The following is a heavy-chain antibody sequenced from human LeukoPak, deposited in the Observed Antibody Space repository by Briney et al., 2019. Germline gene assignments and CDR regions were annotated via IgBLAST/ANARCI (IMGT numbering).Heavy chain of an antibody. D-gene: IGHD7-27*01. CDR1: GFTFAAHS. Sequence: GGSLRLSCAASGFTFAAHSMNWVRQAPGKGLEWVASISANSIYIIYADSVKGRFTISRDDAENSLFLQMSSLRAEDTAVYYCAGFETRGTGDLDHWGQGTLVTISS. J-gene: IGHJ4*02. V-gene: IGHV3-21*01. CDR2: ISANSIYI. CDR3: AGFETRGTGDLDH.